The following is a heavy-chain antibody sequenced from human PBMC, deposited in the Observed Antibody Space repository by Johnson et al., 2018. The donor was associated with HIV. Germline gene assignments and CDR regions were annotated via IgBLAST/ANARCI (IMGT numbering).Heavy chain of an antibody. CDR2: TNWNGGST. J-gene: IGHJ3*02. V-gene: IGHV3-20*04. CDR3: ARGGMAGGGAFDI. CDR1: GFTFSSYA. Sequence: EVQLVESGGGLVQPGGSLRLSCAASGFTFSSYAMHWVHQAPGKGLEWVSGTNWNGGSTGYADSVKGRFTISRDNTKNSLYLQMNSLRAEDTAVYYCARGGMAGGGAFDIWGQGTMVTVSS. D-gene: IGHD3-16*01.